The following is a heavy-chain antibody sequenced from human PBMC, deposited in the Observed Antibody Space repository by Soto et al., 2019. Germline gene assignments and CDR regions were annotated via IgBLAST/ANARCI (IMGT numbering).Heavy chain of an antibody. CDR2: MNPNSGNT. J-gene: IGHJ6*02. Sequence: QVQLVQSGAEVKKPGASVKVSCKASGYTFTSYDINWVRQATGQGLEWMGWMNPNSGNTGYAQKFQGRVTMTRNTSISTAYMEQSSLRSEDTAVYYCARGPRIQLWIRRVYYYYGMDVWGQGTTVTVSS. CDR3: ARGPRIQLWIRRVYYYYGMDV. V-gene: IGHV1-8*01. CDR1: GYTFTSYD. D-gene: IGHD5-18*01.